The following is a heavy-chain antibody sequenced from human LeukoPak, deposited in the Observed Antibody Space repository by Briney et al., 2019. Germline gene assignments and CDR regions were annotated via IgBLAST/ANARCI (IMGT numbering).Heavy chain of an antibody. CDR1: GGFITSSFY. D-gene: IGHD3-16*02. Sequence: SETLSLTCTVSGGFITSSFYWSWIRQSPGKGLEWIGYIYNSGGTKYNPSLKSRLTISVDTSKNQFSLNLSSVTAADTAVYYCAREGEDYVWGSYPMGFFDYWGQGTLVTVSS. V-gene: IGHV4-4*08. CDR2: IYNSGGT. CDR3: AREGEDYVWGSYPMGFFDY. J-gene: IGHJ4*02.